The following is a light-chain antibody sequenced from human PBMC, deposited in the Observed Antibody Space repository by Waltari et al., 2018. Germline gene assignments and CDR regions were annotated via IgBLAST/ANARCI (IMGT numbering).Light chain of an antibody. CDR1: WSNIGAGYD. CDR2: GFN. J-gene: IGLJ2*01. V-gene: IGLV1-40*01. CDR3: QSYDTSLGVV. Sequence: QSVLTQPPSVSGAPGQRVTISCTGSWSNIGAGYDVHWYQQPPGKAPKHLVHGFNTRPPGAPDRFFASKAGTSASLAIPGLQPEDEADYYCQSYDTSLGVVFVGGTKLTVL.